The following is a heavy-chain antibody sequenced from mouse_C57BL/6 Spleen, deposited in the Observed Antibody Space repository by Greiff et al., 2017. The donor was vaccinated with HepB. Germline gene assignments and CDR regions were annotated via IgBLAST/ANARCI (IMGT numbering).Heavy chain of an antibody. CDR2: IYPRDGST. V-gene: IGHV1-78*01. CDR3: ASSLECYYAMDY. CDR1: GYTFTDHT. Sequence: VQLQQSDAELVKPGASVKISCKVSGYTFTDHTIHWMKQRPEQGLEWIGYIYPRDGSTKYNEKFKGKAKLTADKSSSTAYLQLNSLTSEEAAVYFCASSLECYYAMDYWGQGTSVTVSS. J-gene: IGHJ4*01. D-gene: IGHD3-3*01.